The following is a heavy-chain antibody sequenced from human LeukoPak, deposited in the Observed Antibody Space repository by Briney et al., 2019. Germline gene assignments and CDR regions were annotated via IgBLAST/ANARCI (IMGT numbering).Heavy chain of an antibody. V-gene: IGHV3-23*01. Sequence: GGTLRLSCAASGFTFSSYGMSWVRQAPGKGLEWVSAISGSGGSTYYADSVKGRFTISRDNSKNTLYLQMNSLRAEDTAVYYCAKVANRYYYDSSGYYYFDYWGQGTLVTVSS. CDR3: AKVANRYYYDSSGYYYFDY. CDR2: ISGSGGST. CDR1: GFTFSSYG. J-gene: IGHJ4*02. D-gene: IGHD3-22*01.